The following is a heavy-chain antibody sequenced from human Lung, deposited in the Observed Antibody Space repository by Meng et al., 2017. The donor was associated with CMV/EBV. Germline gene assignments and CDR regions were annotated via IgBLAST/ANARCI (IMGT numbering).Heavy chain of an antibody. Sequence: QAKLQQWGEGLFKPSGTLFLTCAGYGGSFSGYYWGWIRQPPGKGLEWIGEINHSGSTNYNPSLKSRVTITVDTSKNQFSLKLSSVTAADTAVYYCARGFLSFVRVFDYWGQGTLVTVSS. CDR1: GGSFSGYY. CDR3: ARGFLSFVRVFDY. J-gene: IGHJ4*02. D-gene: IGHD2/OR15-2a*01. V-gene: IGHV4-34*01. CDR2: INHSGST.